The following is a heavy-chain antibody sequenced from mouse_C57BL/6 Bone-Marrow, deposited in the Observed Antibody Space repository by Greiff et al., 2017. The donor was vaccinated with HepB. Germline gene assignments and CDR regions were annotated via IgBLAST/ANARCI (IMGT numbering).Heavy chain of an antibody. D-gene: IGHD1-1*01. J-gene: IGHJ2*01. CDR3: ARYYYGRKGYYFDY. Sequence: EVMLVESGGGLVKPGGSLKLSCAASGFTFSDYGMHWVRQAPEKGLEWVAYISSGSSTIYYADTVKCRFTISRDNAKNTLFLQMTSLRSEDTAMYYCARYYYGRKGYYFDYWGQGTTLTVSS. CDR2: ISSGSSTI. V-gene: IGHV5-17*01. CDR1: GFTFSDYG.